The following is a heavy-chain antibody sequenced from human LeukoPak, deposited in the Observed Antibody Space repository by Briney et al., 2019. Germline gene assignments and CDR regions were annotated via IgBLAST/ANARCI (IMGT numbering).Heavy chain of an antibody. CDR1: GGSISSYY. CDR3: ARLGGDFWSGRKSYYYYYGMDV. J-gene: IGHJ6*02. CDR2: IYYSGST. D-gene: IGHD3-3*01. V-gene: IGHV4-59*08. Sequence: SETLSLTCTVSGGSISSYYWSWIRQPPGKGLEWIGYIYYSGSTNYNPSLKSRVTISVDTSKNQFSLKLSSVTAADTAVYYCARLGGDFWSGRKSYYYYYGMDVWGQGTTVTVSS.